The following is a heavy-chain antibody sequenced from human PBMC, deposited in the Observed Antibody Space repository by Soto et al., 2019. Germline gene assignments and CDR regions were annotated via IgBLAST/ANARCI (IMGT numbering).Heavy chain of an antibody. J-gene: IGHJ3*02. D-gene: IGHD5-12*01. Sequence: RSLTCAVSGFSISGGYYWGWIRQPPGKGLEWVAIMYHNGNSYYNPSLKSRVTISLDTSKTHFSLKLSSVTAADTAVYFCARGADIEGTTGDAFDIWGQGTMVTVSS. CDR3: ARGADIEGTTGDAFDI. CDR1: GFSISGGYY. CDR2: MYHNGNS. V-gene: IGHV4-38-2*01.